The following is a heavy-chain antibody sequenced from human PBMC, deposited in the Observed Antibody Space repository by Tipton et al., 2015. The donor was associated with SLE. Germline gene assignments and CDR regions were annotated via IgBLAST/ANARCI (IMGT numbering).Heavy chain of an antibody. V-gene: IGHV3-21*01. CDR2: ISSSSSYI. CDR1: GFTFSSYT. CDR3: ARVNDSSGYYYVWYFDL. J-gene: IGHJ2*01. Sequence: GSLSLSCAASGFTFSSYTMNWVRQAPGKGLEWVSSISSSSSYIYYADSVKGRFTISRDNAKNSLYLQMNSLRAEDTAVYYCARVNDSSGYYYVWYFDLWGRGTLVTVSS. D-gene: IGHD3-22*01.